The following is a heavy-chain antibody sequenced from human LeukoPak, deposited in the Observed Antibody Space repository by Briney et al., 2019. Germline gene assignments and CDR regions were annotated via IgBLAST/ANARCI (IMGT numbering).Heavy chain of an antibody. CDR1: GYSISSGYY. CDR2: MYHSGST. V-gene: IGHV4-38-2*02. CDR3: ARDRAARLGFDY. J-gene: IGHJ4*02. Sequence: SEILSLTCEVSGYSISSGYYWGWIRQPPGKGLEWIGSMYHSGSTYYNPSLHSRVTMSVDTSKNQFSLKLSSVTAADTAVYYCARDRAARLGFDYWGQGTLVTVSS. D-gene: IGHD6-6*01.